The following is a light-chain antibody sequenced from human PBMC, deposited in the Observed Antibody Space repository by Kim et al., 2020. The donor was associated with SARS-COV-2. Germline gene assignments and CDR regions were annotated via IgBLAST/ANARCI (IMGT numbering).Light chain of an antibody. CDR1: YNDIGLYTY. J-gene: IGLJ2*01. V-gene: IGLV2-14*03. CDR2: DVM. Sequence: QSALTQPASVSGSPGQSITISCSGTYNDIGLYTYVSWYQQYPGQVPKLIIHDVMKRPSGVSDRFSGSRSGNTASLTISGLQAEDEAIFYCASHSGSSTWLFGGGTRLTVL. CDR3: ASHSGSSTWL.